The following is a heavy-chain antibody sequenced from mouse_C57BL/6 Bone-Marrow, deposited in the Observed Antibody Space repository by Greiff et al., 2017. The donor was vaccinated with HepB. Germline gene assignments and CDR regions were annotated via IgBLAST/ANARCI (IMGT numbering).Heavy chain of an antibody. V-gene: IGHV14-4*01. CDR2: IDPENGDT. CDR1: GFNIKDDY. Sequence: EVKLMESGAELVRPGASVKLSCTASGFNIKDDYMHWVKQRPEQGLEWIGWIDPENGDTEYASKFQGKAPITADTSSNTAYLQLSSLTSEDTAVYYCTTGGFFDYWGQGTTLTVSS. CDR3: TTGGFFDY. J-gene: IGHJ2*01.